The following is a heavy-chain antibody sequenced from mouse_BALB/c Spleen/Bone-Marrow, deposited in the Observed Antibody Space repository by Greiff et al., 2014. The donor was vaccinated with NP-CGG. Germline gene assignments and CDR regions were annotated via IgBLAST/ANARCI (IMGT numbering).Heavy chain of an antibody. V-gene: IGHV14-3*02. CDR3: ASYRYAWYFDV. Sequence: VQLQQSGAELVKPGASVKLSYTASGFNIKDTYLHWVKQRPEQGLEWIGRIDPANGNTKYDPKFQGKATITADTSSNTAYLQLGSLTSEDTAVYYCASYRYAWYFDVWGAGTTVTVSS. J-gene: IGHJ1*01. CDR2: IDPANGNT. CDR1: GFNIKDTY. D-gene: IGHD2-14*01.